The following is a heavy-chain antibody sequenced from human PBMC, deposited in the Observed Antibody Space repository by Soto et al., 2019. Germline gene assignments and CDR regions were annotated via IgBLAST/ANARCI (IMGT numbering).Heavy chain of an antibody. CDR3: AREGIVAAIPQYYFDY. Sequence: QVQLVQSGAEVKKPGSSVKVSCKASGGTFSSYAISWVRQAPGQGLEWMGGIIPIFGTANYAQKFQGRVTMTRDTSISTAYMELSRLRADDTAVYYCAREGIVAAIPQYYFDYWGQGTLVTVSS. D-gene: IGHD5-12*01. CDR2: IIPIFGTA. CDR1: GGTFSSYA. J-gene: IGHJ4*02. V-gene: IGHV1-69*06.